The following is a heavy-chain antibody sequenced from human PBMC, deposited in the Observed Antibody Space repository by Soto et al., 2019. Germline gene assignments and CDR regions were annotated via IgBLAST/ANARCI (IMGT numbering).Heavy chain of an antibody. Sequence: LRLSCAESGLTVSNYAMNWVRQAPGKGLEWVSTISGSGDSTNYADSVKGRFTISRDNSKNTLYLQINSLRAEDTAVYYCAKRISSGSYYDYWGQGTLGTVSS. J-gene: IGHJ4*03. CDR2: ISGSGDST. V-gene: IGHV3-23*01. D-gene: IGHD1-26*01. CDR1: GLTVSNYA. CDR3: AKRISSGSYYDY.